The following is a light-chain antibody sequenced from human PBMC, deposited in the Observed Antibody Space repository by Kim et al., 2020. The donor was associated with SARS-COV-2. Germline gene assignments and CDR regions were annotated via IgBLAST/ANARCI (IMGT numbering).Light chain of an antibody. CDR1: QTVITNY. CDR3: QQDGTSPVT. CDR2: DAS. J-gene: IGKJ4*01. V-gene: IGKV3-20*01. Sequence: EIVLTQSPGTLSLSPGERATLSCRASQTVITNYLVWYQQKPGQPPRVLIYDASTRATGIPDRFSGSGSGTDFTLTISRLGPEDSAVYYCQQDGTSPVTFGGGTKVDIK.